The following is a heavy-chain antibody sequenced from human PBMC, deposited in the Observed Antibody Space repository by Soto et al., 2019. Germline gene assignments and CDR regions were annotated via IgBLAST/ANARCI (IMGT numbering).Heavy chain of an antibody. V-gene: IGHV4-34*01. CDR3: ARGGPPLEYSSSWLIDY. Sequence: SETLSLTCAVYGGSFSGYYWSWIRQPPGKGLEWIGEINHSGSTNYNPSLKSRVTISVDTSKNQFSLKLSSVTAADTAVYYCARGGPPLEYSSSWLIDYWGQGTLVTVSS. D-gene: IGHD6-13*01. CDR2: INHSGST. J-gene: IGHJ4*02. CDR1: GGSFSGYY.